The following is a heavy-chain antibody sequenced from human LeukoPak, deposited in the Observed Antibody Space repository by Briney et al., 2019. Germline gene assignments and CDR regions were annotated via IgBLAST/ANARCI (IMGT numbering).Heavy chain of an antibody. Sequence: GGSLRLSCVASGFTFSNYAMNWVRQTPGKGLAWDSRVSGGGSSTYYADSVKGRFTISRDNSKNMLYLQMNSLRAEDTAVYYCAKDLYTSRYACCFDYWGQGTLVTVSS. CDR1: GFTFSNYA. V-gene: IGHV3-23*01. CDR3: AKDLYTSRYACCFDY. D-gene: IGHD6-13*01. J-gene: IGHJ4*02. CDR2: VSGGGSST.